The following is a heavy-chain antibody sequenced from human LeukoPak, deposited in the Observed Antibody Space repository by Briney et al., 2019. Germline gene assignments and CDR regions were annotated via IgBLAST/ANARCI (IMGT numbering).Heavy chain of an antibody. CDR1: GGTFSSYA. D-gene: IGHD6-19*01. Sequence: SVKVSCKASGGTFSSYAISWVRQAPGQGLEWMGGIIPIFGTANYAQKFQGRVTITADESTSTAYMELSSLRSEDTAVYYCARGIAVAGPTGANWFDPWGQGTLVSVSS. V-gene: IGHV1-69*13. J-gene: IGHJ5*02. CDR3: ARGIAVAGPTGANWFDP. CDR2: IIPIFGTA.